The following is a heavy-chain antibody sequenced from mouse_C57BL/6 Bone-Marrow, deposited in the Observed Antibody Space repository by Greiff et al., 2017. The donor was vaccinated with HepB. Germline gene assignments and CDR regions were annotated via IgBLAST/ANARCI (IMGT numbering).Heavy chain of an antibody. CDR3: ARHGGNDY. V-gene: IGHV1-59*01. CDR2: IDPSDSYT. CDR1: GYTFTSYW. Sequence: VQLQQPGAELVRPGTSVKLSCKASGYTFTSYWMHWVKQRPGQGLEWIGVIDPSDSYTNYNQKFKGKATLTVDTSSSTDYMQLSSLTSEDSAVYYCARHGGNDYWGQGTTLTVSS. D-gene: IGHD2-1*01. J-gene: IGHJ2*01.